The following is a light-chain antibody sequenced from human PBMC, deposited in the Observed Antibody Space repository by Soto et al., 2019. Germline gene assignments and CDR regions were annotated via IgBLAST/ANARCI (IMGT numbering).Light chain of an antibody. CDR1: QSVDSSY. V-gene: IGKV3-20*01. CDR3: QQYGSPPFT. J-gene: IGKJ3*01. Sequence: EIVLTQSPGTLSLSPGERATLSCRASQSVDSSYLAWFQQKPGQAPRLLMYLAASRAAGVPDRFSGSGSGTAFTLTISRLEPEDFAVYYCQQYGSPPFTFGPGTKVDIK. CDR2: LAA.